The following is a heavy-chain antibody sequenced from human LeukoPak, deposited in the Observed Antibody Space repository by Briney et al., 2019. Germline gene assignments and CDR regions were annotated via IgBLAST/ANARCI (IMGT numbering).Heavy chain of an antibody. CDR3: ARRYSYGYRSFDY. J-gene: IGHJ4*02. Sequence: SETLSLTCTVSGGSISSYYWSWIRQPPGKGLEWIAYISDIGSINYNPSLKSRVTISLDTSKNQFSLKLSPVTAADTAVYYCARRYSYGYRSFDYWGQGTLVTVSS. CDR1: GGSISSYY. D-gene: IGHD5-18*01. V-gene: IGHV4-59*12. CDR2: ISDIGSI.